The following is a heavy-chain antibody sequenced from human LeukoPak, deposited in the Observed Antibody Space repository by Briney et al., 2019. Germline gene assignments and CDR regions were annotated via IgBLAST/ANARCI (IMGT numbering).Heavy chain of an antibody. CDR2: IISIFGTA. CDR1: GGTFSRYA. V-gene: IGHV1-69*01. D-gene: IGHD2-15*01. J-gene: IGHJ4*02. Sequence: SVKVSCKASGGTFSRYAINWVRQAPGQGLEWMGGIISIFGTANYAQKFQGRVTITADESTSTAYMELSSLRSEDTAVYYCARSRGSWYSCGDYWGQGTLVTVSS. CDR3: ARSRGSWYSCGDY.